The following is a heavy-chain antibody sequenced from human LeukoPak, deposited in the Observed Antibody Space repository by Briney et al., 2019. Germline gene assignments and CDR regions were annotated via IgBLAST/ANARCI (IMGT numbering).Heavy chain of an antibody. D-gene: IGHD3-10*01. V-gene: IGHV3-64*01. CDR3: ARDPGARPFYYYYYYMDV. Sequence: GGSLRLSYAASGFTFSSYAMHWVRQAPGKGLEYVSAISSNGGSTYYANSVKGRFTISRDNSKNTLYLQMGSLRAEDMAVYYCARDPGARPFYYYYYYMDVWGKGTTVTVSS. J-gene: IGHJ6*03. CDR2: ISSNGGST. CDR1: GFTFSSYA.